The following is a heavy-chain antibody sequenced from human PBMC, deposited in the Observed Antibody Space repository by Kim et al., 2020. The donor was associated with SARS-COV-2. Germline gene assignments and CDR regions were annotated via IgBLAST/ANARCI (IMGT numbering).Heavy chain of an antibody. V-gene: IGHV3-74*01. CDR3: ARVEYSYGYYYYGMDV. Sequence: SVKGRFTIARDNAKNTLYLQMNSLRADDMAVYYWARVEYSYGYYYYGMDVWGQGTTVTVSS. J-gene: IGHJ6*02. D-gene: IGHD5-18*01.